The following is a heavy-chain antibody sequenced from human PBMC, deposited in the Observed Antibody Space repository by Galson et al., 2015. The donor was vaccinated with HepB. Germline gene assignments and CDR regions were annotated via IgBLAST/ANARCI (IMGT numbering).Heavy chain of an antibody. CDR2: ISYGGSNE. V-gene: IGHV3-30*03. J-gene: IGHJ5*02. CDR3: ARDRSGLLVVVPGGWFDP. CDR1: GPSFSTYA. D-gene: IGHD2-2*01. Sequence: SLRLSCAAFGPSFSTYAMHWVRQAPGKGLEWVAFISYGGSNEHYADSVKGRFSISRDNSKKTLYLQMNSLRPEDTAVYYCARDRSGLLVVVPGGWFDPWGQGTLVTVSS.